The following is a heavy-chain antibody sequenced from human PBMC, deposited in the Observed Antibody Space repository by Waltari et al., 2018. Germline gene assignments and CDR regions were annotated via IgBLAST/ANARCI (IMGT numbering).Heavy chain of an antibody. CDR3: ATSTNYYDTSGTKYFDS. V-gene: IGHV1-2*02. CDR1: GYTFTDYY. Sequence: QVQLVQSGAEVKKPGASVKVSCKASGYTFTDYYIYWVRQAPGQGLEWMGWINPNSGGTNYAKKFQGRVTMTRDTSIRTAYMELSRLRSDDTAVYYCATSTNYYDTSGTKYFDSWGQGTRVTVSS. CDR2: INPNSGGT. J-gene: IGHJ4*02. D-gene: IGHD3-22*01.